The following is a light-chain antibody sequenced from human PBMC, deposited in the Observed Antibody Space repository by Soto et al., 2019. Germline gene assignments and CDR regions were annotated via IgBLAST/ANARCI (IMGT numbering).Light chain of an antibody. J-gene: IGKJ4*01. CDR2: RTY. CDR3: QHHNNWPPLLT. V-gene: IGKV3-15*01. CDR1: QSITSN. Sequence: ETVMTQSPATLSVSPGERATLSCRASQSITSNVAWYQQKPGQAPRLLIYRTYTRASSIPARFSGSGSGTEFTLTINRLQSEDFAVYYCQHHNNWPPLLTFGGGTKVDI.